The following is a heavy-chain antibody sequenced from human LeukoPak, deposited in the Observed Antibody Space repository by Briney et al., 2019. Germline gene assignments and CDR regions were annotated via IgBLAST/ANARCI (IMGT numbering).Heavy chain of an antibody. V-gene: IGHV3-74*01. D-gene: IGHD2-15*01. J-gene: IGHJ4*02. CDR3: AMICGGSCYVDY. CDR1: GFTFSSYW. CDR2: INSDGSST. Sequence: GGSLRLSCAASGFTFSSYWIHWVRQAPGKGLVWVSRINSDGSSTSYADSVKGRFTISRDNAKNTLYLQMNSLRAEDTAVYYCAMICGGSCYVDYWGQGTLVTVSS.